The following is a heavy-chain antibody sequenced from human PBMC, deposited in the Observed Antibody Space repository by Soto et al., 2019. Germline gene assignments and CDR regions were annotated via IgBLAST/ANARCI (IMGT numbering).Heavy chain of an antibody. V-gene: IGHV3-30-3*01. Sequence: GGSLRLSCAASGFTFSSYAMHWVRQAPGKGLEWVAVISYDGSNKYYADSVKGRFTISRDNSKNTPYLQMNSLRAEDTAVYYCARAIRYFDGSGFDYWGQGTLVTVSS. D-gene: IGHD3-9*01. CDR3: ARAIRYFDGSGFDY. CDR2: ISYDGSNK. J-gene: IGHJ4*02. CDR1: GFTFSSYA.